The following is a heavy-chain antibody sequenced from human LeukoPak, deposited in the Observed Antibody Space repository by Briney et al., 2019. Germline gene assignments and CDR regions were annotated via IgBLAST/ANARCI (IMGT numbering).Heavy chain of an antibody. Sequence: SETLSLTCTVSGGSIRSYYWSWIRQPPGKGLEWIAYIYYSGSTNYNPSLKSRVTISVDTSKNQFSLKLSSVTAADTAVYYCARGYYDSSGYERVLRYNWFDPWGQGTLVTVSS. V-gene: IGHV4-59*01. CDR1: GGSIRSYY. CDR3: ARGYYDSSGYERVLRYNWFDP. CDR2: IYYSGST. D-gene: IGHD3-22*01. J-gene: IGHJ5*02.